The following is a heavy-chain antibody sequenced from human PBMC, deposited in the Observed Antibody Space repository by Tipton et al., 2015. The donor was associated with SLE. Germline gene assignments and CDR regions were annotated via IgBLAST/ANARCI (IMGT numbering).Heavy chain of an antibody. V-gene: IGHV4-38-2*01. CDR2: IFHSGDT. D-gene: IGHD3-16*01. Sequence: TLSLTCDVSGYSIRSGYYWGWIRQPPGKGLEWLASIFHSGDTFYNPSLQSRVSISVDTSKNQFSLNLNSVTAPDTAVYYCARGGGGAFDIWGQGTMVTVSS. J-gene: IGHJ3*02. CDR3: ARGGGGAFDI. CDR1: GYSIRSGYY.